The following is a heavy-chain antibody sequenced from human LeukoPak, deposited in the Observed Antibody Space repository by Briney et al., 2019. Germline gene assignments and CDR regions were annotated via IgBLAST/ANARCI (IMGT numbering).Heavy chain of an antibody. Sequence: GGSLRLSCAASGFTFSGYWMSWVRQAPGRGLEWVANIKQDASEIYYVDSVKGRFTISRDNAKNSLYLQMNSLRADDTAVYYCARDKIVGPTTLDHWGQGTLVTVSS. V-gene: IGHV3-7*01. D-gene: IGHD1-26*01. J-gene: IGHJ4*02. CDR3: ARDKIVGPTTLDH. CDR1: GFTFSGYW. CDR2: IKQDASEI.